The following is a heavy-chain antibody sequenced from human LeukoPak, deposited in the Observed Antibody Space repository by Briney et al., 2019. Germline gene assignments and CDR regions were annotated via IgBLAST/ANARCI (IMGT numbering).Heavy chain of an antibody. CDR2: TRNKANGYTT. Sequence: QPGGSLRLSCAASGFTFSDHYMDWVRQAPGKGLEWVGRTRNKANGYTTEYAASVKGRFTISRDGSKNSLYLQMNSLKTEDTAVYYCARAPPYYGSWSAWDYWGPGTLVTISS. J-gene: IGHJ4*02. CDR3: ARAPPYYGSWSAWDY. CDR1: GFTFSDHY. V-gene: IGHV3-72*01. D-gene: IGHD3-10*01.